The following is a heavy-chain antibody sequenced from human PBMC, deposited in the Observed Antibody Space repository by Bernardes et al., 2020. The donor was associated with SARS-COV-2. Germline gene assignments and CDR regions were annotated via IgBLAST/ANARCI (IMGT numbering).Heavy chain of an antibody. V-gene: IGHV1-2*04. CDR2: INPNSGDT. CDR1: GYTFTDFY. CDR3: ASGGNVRGTSRWDFDY. D-gene: IGHD2-2*01. J-gene: IGHJ4*02. Sequence: APLEVGCKASGYTFTDFYIHWVRQAPGQGLEWMGWINPNSGDTKYAQNFQGWVTMTRDTSIGTAYMELSRVRSDDTAVYYCASGGNVRGTSRWDFDYWGQGTLVTVSS.